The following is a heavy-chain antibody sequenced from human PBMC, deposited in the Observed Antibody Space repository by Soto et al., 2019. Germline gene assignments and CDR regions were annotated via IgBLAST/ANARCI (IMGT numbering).Heavy chain of an antibody. Sequence: QITLKESGPTLVTPTQTLTLTCTFSGFSLSTSGVGVGWIRQPPGKALEWLALIYWDDDKRYSPSLKSRLTITKDTTKNQLVLTMPILDPEATATYYWAHTGDRSGWPAISYFDYWAQGTLGIFSS. CDR2: IYWDDDK. D-gene: IGHD6-19*01. V-gene: IGHV2-5*02. J-gene: IGHJ4*02. CDR1: GFSLSTSGVG. CDR3: AHTGDRSGWPAISYFDY.